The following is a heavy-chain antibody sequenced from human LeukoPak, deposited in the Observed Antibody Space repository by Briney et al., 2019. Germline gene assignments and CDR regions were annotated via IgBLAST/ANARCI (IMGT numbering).Heavy chain of an antibody. V-gene: IGHV3-23*01. D-gene: IGHD2-15*01. CDR3: AKNLGPPKDPDFDY. Sequence: PGGSLRLSCAASGFTFSSYAMSWVRQAPGKGLEWASAISGSGGSTYYADSVKGRFTISRDNSKNTLYLQMNSLRAEDTAVYYCAKNLGPPKDPDFDYWGQGTLVTVSS. CDR2: ISGSGGST. J-gene: IGHJ4*02. CDR1: GFTFSSYA.